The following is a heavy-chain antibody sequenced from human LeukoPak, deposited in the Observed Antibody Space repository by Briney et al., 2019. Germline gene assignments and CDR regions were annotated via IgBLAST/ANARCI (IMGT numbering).Heavy chain of an antibody. V-gene: IGHV3-49*04. D-gene: IGHD3-10*01. CDR2: IRSKSYGGTT. Sequence: GRSLRLSCTASGFSFGDYAMGSVCPAPGKGLGWVVFIRSKSYGGTTEYAASVKGRFTISRDDSKNIEYLQMNSLKTEDTAVSYCTKDLRPLTYYYGSGSYTFDCWGQGTLVTVCS. J-gene: IGHJ4*02. CDR1: GFSFGDYA. CDR3: TKDLRPLTYYYGSGSYTFDC.